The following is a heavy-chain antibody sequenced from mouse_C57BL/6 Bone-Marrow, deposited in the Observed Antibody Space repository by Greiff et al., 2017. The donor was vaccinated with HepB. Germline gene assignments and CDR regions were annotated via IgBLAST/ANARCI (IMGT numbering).Heavy chain of an antibody. D-gene: IGHD6-5*01. CDR2: INYDGSST. Sequence: EVKVVESEGGLVQPGSSMKLSCTASGFTFSDYYMAWVRQVPEKGLEWVANINYDGSSTYYLDSLKSRFIISRDNAKNILYLQMSSLKSEDTATYYCARAFLLDYWGQGTTLTVSS. CDR1: GFTFSDYY. J-gene: IGHJ2*01. CDR3: ARAFLLDY. V-gene: IGHV5-16*01.